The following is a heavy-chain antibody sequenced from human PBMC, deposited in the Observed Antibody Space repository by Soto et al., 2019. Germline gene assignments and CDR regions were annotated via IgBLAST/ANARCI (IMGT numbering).Heavy chain of an antibody. V-gene: IGHV4-59*01. D-gene: IGHD6-19*01. CDR3: ARDRAVAVDGMDV. J-gene: IGHJ6*02. CDR1: GGSISSYY. CDR2: IYYSGST. Sequence: QVQLQESGPGLVKPSETLSLTCTVSGGSISSYYWSWIRQPPRKGLEWIGYIYYSGSTNYNPSLKSRVTISVDTSKNQFSLKLSSVTAADTAVYYCARDRAVAVDGMDVWGQGTTVTVSS.